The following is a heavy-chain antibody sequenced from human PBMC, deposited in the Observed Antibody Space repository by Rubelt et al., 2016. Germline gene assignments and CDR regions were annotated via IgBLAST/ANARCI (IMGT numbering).Heavy chain of an antibody. CDR2: IYYSGST. D-gene: IGHD3-22*01. J-gene: IGHJ4*02. V-gene: IGHV4-61*05. Sequence: QLQLQESGPGLVKPSETLSLTCTVSGGSISSSSYYWGWIRQPPGKGLEWIGYIYYSGSTIYTPSLNVGVPMSVDSSSNQFSLKLSSVTAADTAVYYCARGSDYYDSSGYSLDYWGQGTLVTVSS. CDR1: GGSISSSSYY. CDR3: ARGSDYYDSSGYSLDY.